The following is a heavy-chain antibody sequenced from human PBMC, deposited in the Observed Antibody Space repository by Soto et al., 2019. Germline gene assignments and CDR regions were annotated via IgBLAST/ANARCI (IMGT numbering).Heavy chain of an antibody. V-gene: IGHV4-59*01. CDR2: IYYIGST. CDR1: NGSISTYF. J-gene: IGHJ6*02. D-gene: IGHD6-13*01. Sequence: PSETLSLTCSVSNGSISTYFWSWIRQPPGKGPEWIGYIYYIGSTTYNPSLKSRVTMSVDTSKNLFSLSLGSVTAADTAMYYCARGWYASNWDYFYGMDVWGPGTSVTVSS. CDR3: ARGWYASNWDYFYGMDV.